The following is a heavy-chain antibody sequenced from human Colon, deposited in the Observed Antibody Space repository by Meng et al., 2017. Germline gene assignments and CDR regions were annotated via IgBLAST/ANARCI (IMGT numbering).Heavy chain of an antibody. J-gene: IGHJ4*02. D-gene: IGHD3-16*02. CDR2: TYYRAKWNH. CDR3: TRGLEFYRFEY. V-gene: IGHV6-1*01. CDR1: GDSVSSKTAV. Sequence: QQGPGLGKPRRPPPPTFATSGDSVSSKTAVWNWIRQSPSRGLEWLGRTYYRAKWNHDYAESLRGRITINPDTSNNQISLQLNSVTPEDTAVYYCTRGLEFYRFEYWGQGTLVTVSS.